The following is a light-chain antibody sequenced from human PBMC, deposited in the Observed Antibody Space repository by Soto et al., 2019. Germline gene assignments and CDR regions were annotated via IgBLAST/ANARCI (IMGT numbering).Light chain of an antibody. CDR1: SSNIGAGYD. CDR3: QSYDSSLSAL. Sequence: QSVLTQPPSVSGAPGQRVTISCTGSSSNIGAGYDVHWYQQLPGTAPKRPIYGNSNRPSGVPDRFSGSKSGTSAALAITGLQAEDEADYYCQSYDSSLSALFGGGTKVTVL. J-gene: IGLJ3*02. CDR2: GNS. V-gene: IGLV1-40*01.